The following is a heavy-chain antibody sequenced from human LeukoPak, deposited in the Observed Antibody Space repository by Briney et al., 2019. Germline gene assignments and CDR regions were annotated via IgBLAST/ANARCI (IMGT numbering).Heavy chain of an antibody. J-gene: IGHJ4*02. V-gene: IGHV4-30-4*01. CDR1: GGSISSGDYY. CDR2: IYYSGST. D-gene: IGHD3-10*01. Sequence: SQTLSLTCTVSGGSISSGDYYWSWIRQPPGKGLEWIGYIYYSGSTYYNLSLKSRVTISVDTSKNQFSLKLSSVTAADAAVYYCARTMVRGVIIDYWGQGTLVTVSS. CDR3: ARTMVRGVIIDY.